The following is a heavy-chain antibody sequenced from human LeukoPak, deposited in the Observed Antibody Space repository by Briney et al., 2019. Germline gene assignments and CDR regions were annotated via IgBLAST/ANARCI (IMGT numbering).Heavy chain of an antibody. CDR1: GGTFSSYA. CDR2: IIPIFGTA. D-gene: IGHD5-24*01. V-gene: IGHV1-69*05. CDR3: ARGGVVVHGYNSPHFDY. J-gene: IGHJ4*02. Sequence: SVKVSCKATGGTFSSYAISWVRQAPGQGLEWMGRIIPIFGTANYAQKFQGRVTITTDESTSTAYMELSSLRSEDTAVYYCARGGVVVHGYNSPHFDYWGQGTLVTVSS.